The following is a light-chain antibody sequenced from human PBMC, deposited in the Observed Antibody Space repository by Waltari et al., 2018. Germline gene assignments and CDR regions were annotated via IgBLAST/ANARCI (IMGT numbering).Light chain of an antibody. Sequence: DIVMTQSPLSLPVTPGEPASISCRSSQSLLHSNGYNYLDWYLQKPGQSPQLLIYLGSNRASRVPDRFSGSGSGTDFTLKISRVEAEDVGVYYCMQALQTLPITFGQGTRLEIK. V-gene: IGKV2-28*01. J-gene: IGKJ5*01. CDR1: QSLLHSNGYNY. CDR3: MQALQTLPIT. CDR2: LGS.